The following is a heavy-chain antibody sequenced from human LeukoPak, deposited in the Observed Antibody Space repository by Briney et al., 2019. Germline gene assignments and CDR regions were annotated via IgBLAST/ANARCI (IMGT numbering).Heavy chain of an antibody. Sequence: GGSLRLSCAASGFTFSSYAMSWVRQAPGKGLEWVSAISGSSATTYYADSVKGRFTISRDNSNNTLYLQMNSLRAEDTAVYYCAKSVSSGDYDSTGYSFDYWDQGTLVTVSS. D-gene: IGHD3-22*01. CDR1: GFTFSSYA. J-gene: IGHJ4*02. CDR3: AKSVSSGDYDSTGYSFDY. V-gene: IGHV3-23*01. CDR2: ISGSSATT.